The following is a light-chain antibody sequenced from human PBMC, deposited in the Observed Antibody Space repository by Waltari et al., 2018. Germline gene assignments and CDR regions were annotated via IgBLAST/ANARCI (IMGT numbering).Light chain of an antibody. V-gene: IGKV1-5*03. CDR3: QQYENYPLT. J-gene: IGKJ2*01. CDR2: QAS. Sequence: DIQMTQSPSTLSASVGDTVTISCRASQSVNTWLACDQQKPGRAPNLLVSQASTLATVVPSRFGGSGSGTEFTLTISSLQPDDVATYCCQQYENYPLTFGPGSKLELK. CDR1: QSVNTW.